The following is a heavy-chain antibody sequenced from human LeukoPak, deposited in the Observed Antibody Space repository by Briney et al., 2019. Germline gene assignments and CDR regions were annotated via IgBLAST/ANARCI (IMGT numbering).Heavy chain of an antibody. J-gene: IGHJ4*02. CDR3: ARARGNTYGYFEY. Sequence: GGSLRLSCAASGLTLSVYWMHWVRQAPGKGLVWVSRINGDASSTSYADSVKGRFTISRDNAKSTLYLQMNSLRVEDTAVYYCARARGNTYGYFEYWGQGTLVTVSS. V-gene: IGHV3-74*01. CDR1: GLTLSVYW. D-gene: IGHD5-18*01. CDR2: INGDASST.